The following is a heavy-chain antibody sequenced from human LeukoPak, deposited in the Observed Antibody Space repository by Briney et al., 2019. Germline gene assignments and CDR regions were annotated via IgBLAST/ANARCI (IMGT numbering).Heavy chain of an antibody. Sequence: GGSLRLSCAASGFTFSSYWMSWVRQAPGKGLEWVANIKQDGSEKYYVDSVKGRFTISRDNAKNSLYLQMNSLRAEDTAVYYCARDGQNKYSSSTLDYWGQGTLVTVSS. CDR1: GFTFSSYW. CDR3: ARDGQNKYSSSTLDY. J-gene: IGHJ4*02. D-gene: IGHD6-13*01. V-gene: IGHV3-7*01. CDR2: IKQDGSEK.